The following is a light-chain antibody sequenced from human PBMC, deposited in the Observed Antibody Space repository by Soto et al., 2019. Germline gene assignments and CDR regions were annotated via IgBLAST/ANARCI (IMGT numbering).Light chain of an antibody. Sequence: EIVSTQSPGTLSLSPGERGTLSCRASQSVSSSYLAWFQQRPGQAPRLLIYSASSRATGIPDRFSGSGSGRDFTLTISRLEPEDSAVYYCQQFGDSQFTFGPGTKVDIK. CDR1: QSVSSSY. CDR2: SAS. V-gene: IGKV3-20*01. J-gene: IGKJ3*01. CDR3: QQFGDSQFT.